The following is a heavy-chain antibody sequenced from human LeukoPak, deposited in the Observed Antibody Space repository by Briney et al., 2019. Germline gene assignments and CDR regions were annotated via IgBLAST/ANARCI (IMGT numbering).Heavy chain of an antibody. J-gene: IGHJ4*02. CDR1: GFTFSSYA. Sequence: GGSLRLSCSAPGFTFSSYAMHWVRQAPGKGLEYVSAISSNGGSTYYADSVKGRFTISRDNSKNTLYLQMSSLRAEDTAVYYCVKTPQYYYDSSGFYSNWGQGTLVTVSS. CDR2: ISSNGGST. D-gene: IGHD3-22*01. V-gene: IGHV3-64D*09. CDR3: VKTPQYYYDSSGFYSN.